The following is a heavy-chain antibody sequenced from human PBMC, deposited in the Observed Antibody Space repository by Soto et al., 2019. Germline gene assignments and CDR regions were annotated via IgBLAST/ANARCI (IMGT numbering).Heavy chain of an antibody. Sequence: PGGSLRLSCAASGFTFSSYAMNWVRQAPGKGLEWVSVISDSGGSTYYADSVKGRFTISRDNSKNTLYLQMNSLRAEDTAVYYCAKRLEGGSYFDYWGQGTLVTVSS. V-gene: IGHV3-23*01. D-gene: IGHD1-26*01. CDR2: ISDSGGST. J-gene: IGHJ4*02. CDR3: AKRLEGGSYFDY. CDR1: GFTFSSYA.